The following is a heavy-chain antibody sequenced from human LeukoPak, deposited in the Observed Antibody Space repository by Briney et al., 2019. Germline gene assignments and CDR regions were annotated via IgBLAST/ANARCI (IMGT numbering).Heavy chain of an antibody. Sequence: GGSLRLSCAASGFTFSDSDIHWVRQTSGKGLEWVGRITTKRSNYATAYTASVKGRFTISRHDSENTAYLQMNSLKTEDTALYYCTTYRSGHYWGQGTLVTVSS. D-gene: IGHD6-19*01. CDR2: ITTKRSNYAT. V-gene: IGHV3-73*01. CDR3: TTYRSGHY. J-gene: IGHJ4*02. CDR1: GFTFSDSD.